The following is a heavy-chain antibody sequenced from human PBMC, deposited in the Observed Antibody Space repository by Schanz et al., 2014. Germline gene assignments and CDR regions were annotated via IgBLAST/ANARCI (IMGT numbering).Heavy chain of an antibody. Sequence: QVQLVESGGGVVQPGRSLRLSCAASGFTFSSYAMHWVRQAPGRGLEWVAFLSYDGGDKYYADSVKGRVTISRDNAKNSLYLQMNSLRDEDTAVYYCAREGERKGMLPYYFDYWGQGALVTVSS. CDR2: LSYDGGDK. CDR3: AREGERKGMLPYYFDY. CDR1: GFTFSSYA. D-gene: IGHD3-10*01. V-gene: IGHV3-30*04. J-gene: IGHJ4*02.